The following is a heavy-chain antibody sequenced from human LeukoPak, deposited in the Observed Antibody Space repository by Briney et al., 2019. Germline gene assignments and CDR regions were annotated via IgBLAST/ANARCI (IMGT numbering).Heavy chain of an antibody. J-gene: IGHJ4*02. V-gene: IGHV4-34*01. CDR3: AREGGGIQLWFDY. CDR2: INHSGST. CDR1: GGSFSGYY. D-gene: IGHD5-18*01. Sequence: SETLSLICAVYGGSFSGYYWSWIRQPPGKGLEWIGEINHSGSTNYNPSLKSRVTISVDTSKSQFSLKLSSVTAADTAVYYCAREGGGIQLWFDYWGQGTLVTVSS.